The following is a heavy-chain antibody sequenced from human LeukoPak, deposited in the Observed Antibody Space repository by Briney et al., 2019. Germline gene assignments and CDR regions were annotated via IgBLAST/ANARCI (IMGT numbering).Heavy chain of an antibody. J-gene: IGHJ4*02. Sequence: SETLSLTCTVSGGSISSGGYYWSWIRQHPGKGLEWIGYIYYSGSTYYNPSLKSRVTISVDTSKNQFSLKLSSVTAADTAVYYCARGSSSGSPSYWGQGTLVTVSS. V-gene: IGHV4-31*03. CDR2: IYYSGST. CDR3: ARGSSSGSPSY. CDR1: GGSISSGGYY. D-gene: IGHD6-19*01.